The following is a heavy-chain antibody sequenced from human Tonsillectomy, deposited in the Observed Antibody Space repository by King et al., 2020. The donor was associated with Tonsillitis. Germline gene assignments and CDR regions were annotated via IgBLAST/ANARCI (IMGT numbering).Heavy chain of an antibody. D-gene: IGHD3-22*01. CDR2: INAGNGNT. J-gene: IGHJ4*02. CDR1: GYTFTNYA. Sequence: GQLVQSGADVKKPGASVKVSCKASGYTFTNYAIHWVRQAPGQRLEWMGWINAGNGNTKYSQKFQGRVTISRDTSATTAYMELNSLRSEDTAVYYCASDPFSSGPMLDFWGQGTLVTVSS. V-gene: IGHV1-3*01. CDR3: ASDPFSSGPMLDF.